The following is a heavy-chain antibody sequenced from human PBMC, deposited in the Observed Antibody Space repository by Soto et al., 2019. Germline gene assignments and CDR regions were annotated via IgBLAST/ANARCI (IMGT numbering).Heavy chain of an antibody. D-gene: IGHD6-13*01. CDR2: ISNGGVDK. Sequence: GGSLRLSCVASGFTFSTYTMYWVRQAPGKGLEWVALISNGGVDKYFADSVKGRFTISRDNSKNTLFLQMNNLRGEDTAVYLCARVTDPFSWFNPYYFDSWGQGTLVTVSS. J-gene: IGHJ4*02. V-gene: IGHV3-30-3*01. CDR3: ARVTDPFSWFNPYYFDS. CDR1: GFTFSTYT.